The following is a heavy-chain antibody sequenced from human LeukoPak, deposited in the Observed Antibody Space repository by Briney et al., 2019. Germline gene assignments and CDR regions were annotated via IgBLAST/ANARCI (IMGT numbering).Heavy chain of an antibody. CDR1: GFTFSHYW. D-gene: IGHD1-26*01. Sequence: PGGPLRLPCAASGFTFSHYWMHGVRQAPGKGLVWVSLIHSDGGTTNYADSVKGRFTISRDNAKNTVYLQMNSLSVEDTAVYYCARDIYSIAEWGQGTLVTVSS. CDR2: IHSDGGTT. J-gene: IGHJ4*02. CDR3: ARDIYSIAE. V-gene: IGHV3-74*01.